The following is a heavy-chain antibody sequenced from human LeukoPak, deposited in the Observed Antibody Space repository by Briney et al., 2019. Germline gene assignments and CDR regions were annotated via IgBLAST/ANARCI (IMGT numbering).Heavy chain of an antibody. CDR2: INPNSGGT. V-gene: IGHV1-2*02. D-gene: IGHD3-22*01. CDR1: GYTFTGYY. J-gene: IGHJ6*03. Sequence: ASVKVSCKASGYTFTGYYMHWVRQAPGQGLEWMGWINPNSGGTNYAQKFQGRVTMTRDTSISTAYMEPSRLRSDDTAVYYCARDVYYYDSSGSHYYYYYMDVWGKGTTVTISS. CDR3: ARDVYYYDSSGSHYYYYYMDV.